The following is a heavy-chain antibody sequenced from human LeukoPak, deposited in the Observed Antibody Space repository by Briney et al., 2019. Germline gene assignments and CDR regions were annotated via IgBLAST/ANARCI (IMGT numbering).Heavy chain of an antibody. CDR1: GFTFSSYW. V-gene: IGHV3-74*01. CDR3: ARAGSGYRPRGAFDI. CDR2: INSEGSST. Sequence: PGGSLRLSCAASGFTFSSYWMHWVRQAPGKGLVWVSRINSEGSSTSYADSVKGRFTISRDNSKNTLYLQMNSLRAEDTAVYYCARAGSGYRPRGAFDIWGQGTMVTVSS. D-gene: IGHD5-12*01. J-gene: IGHJ3*02.